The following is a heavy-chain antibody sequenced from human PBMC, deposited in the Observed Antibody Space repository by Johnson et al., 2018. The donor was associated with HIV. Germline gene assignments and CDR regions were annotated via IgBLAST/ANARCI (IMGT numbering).Heavy chain of an antibody. CDR2: INTDGSST. V-gene: IGHV3-20*04. Sequence: VQLVESGGGVVRPGGSLRLSCAASGFTFDDYDMSWVRQAPGKGLEWVSRINTDGSSTTYADSVKGRFPISRDNSKNTLYLQLGSLTTEDMAVYYCARGRWLHIGAFDIWGQGTMVTVSS. CDR1: GFTFDDYD. CDR3: ARGRWLHIGAFDI. J-gene: IGHJ3*02. D-gene: IGHD5-24*01.